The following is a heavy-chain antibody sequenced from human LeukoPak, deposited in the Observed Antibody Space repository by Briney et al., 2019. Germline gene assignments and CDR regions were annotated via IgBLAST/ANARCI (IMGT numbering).Heavy chain of an antibody. D-gene: IGHD6-6*01. CDR2: ISGSGGST. CDR3: AKGEQLGRYYYYMDV. Sequence: GGSLRLSCAASGFTFSSYAMSWVRQAPGKGLEWVSAISGSGGSTYYADSVKGRFTISRDNSKNTVYLQMNSLRAEDTAVYYCAKGEQLGRYYYYMDVWGKGTTVTVSS. J-gene: IGHJ6*03. CDR1: GFTFSSYA. V-gene: IGHV3-23*01.